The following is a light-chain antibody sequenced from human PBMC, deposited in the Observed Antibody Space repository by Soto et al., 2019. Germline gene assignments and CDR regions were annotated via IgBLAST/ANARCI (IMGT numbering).Light chain of an antibody. J-gene: IGLJ1*01. CDR3: CSSAPESTYV. CDR2: KGT. CDR1: SDDVGAYNS. Sequence: QSALAQPASVSGSPGQSITISCTGTSDDVGAYNSVSWYQQLPHKAPQVILYKGTQRPSGVSSRFSGSTSGNAVSLTISGLQADDEADYFCCSSAPESTYVFGTGTKLTVL. V-gene: IGLV2-23*01.